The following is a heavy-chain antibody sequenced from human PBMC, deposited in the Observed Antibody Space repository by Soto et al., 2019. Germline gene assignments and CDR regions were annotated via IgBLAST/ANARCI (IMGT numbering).Heavy chain of an antibody. CDR1: GFTFSSYA. CDR2: ISSDGSNT. Sequence: QVQLVESGGGVVQPGRSLRLSCAASGFTFSSYAMHWVRQAPGKGLEWVAVISSDGSNTYYADSVEGRFIISRDNSKNTLYLQMNSLRPEDTAVYYCARGDFDPWGQGTLVTVSS. J-gene: IGHJ5*02. V-gene: IGHV3-30-3*01. CDR3: ARGDFDP.